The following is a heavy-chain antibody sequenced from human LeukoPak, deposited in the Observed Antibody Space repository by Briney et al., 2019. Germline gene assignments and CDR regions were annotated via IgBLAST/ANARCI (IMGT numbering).Heavy chain of an antibody. CDR3: ARLTNYGSGNYYNDY. CDR2: IHYSGST. Sequence: SETLSLTCTVSGGSISSYYWSWLRQPPGKGLEWIGYIHYSGSTSYNPPLRSRVTISVDTSKNQLSLKLSSVTAADTAVYYCARLTNYGSGNYYNDYWGQGTLVTVSS. V-gene: IGHV4-59*01. D-gene: IGHD3-10*01. CDR1: GGSISSYY. J-gene: IGHJ4*02.